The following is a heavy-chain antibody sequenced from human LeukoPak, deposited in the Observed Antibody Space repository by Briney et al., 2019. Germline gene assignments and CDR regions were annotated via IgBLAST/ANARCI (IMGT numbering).Heavy chain of an antibody. Sequence: GGSLRLSCAASGFTFSSYAMTWVRQAPGKGLEWVSVIFSSGNTDYAKAMKGRFTISRDNSKNTLYLQMNSLRAEDTAVYYCAAWRGSNWFDYWGQGTLVTVSS. J-gene: IGHJ4*02. V-gene: IGHV3-23*05. D-gene: IGHD6-13*01. CDR2: IFSSGNT. CDR1: GFTFSSYA. CDR3: AAWRGSNWFDY.